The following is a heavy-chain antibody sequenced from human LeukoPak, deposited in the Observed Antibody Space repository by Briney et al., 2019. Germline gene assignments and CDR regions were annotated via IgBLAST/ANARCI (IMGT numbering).Heavy chain of an antibody. Sequence: ASVKVSCKASGYTFTSYGISWVRQAPGQGLEWMGWISAYNGNTNYAQKLQGRGTMTTDTSTSTAYMELRSLRSDDTAVYYCAREAHYDSSGYYYLFGYWGQGTLVTVSS. D-gene: IGHD3-22*01. CDR2: ISAYNGNT. V-gene: IGHV1-18*01. CDR3: AREAHYDSSGYYYLFGY. J-gene: IGHJ4*02. CDR1: GYTFTSYG.